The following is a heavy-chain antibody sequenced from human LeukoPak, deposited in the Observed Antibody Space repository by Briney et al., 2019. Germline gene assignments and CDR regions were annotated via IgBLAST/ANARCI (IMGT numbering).Heavy chain of an antibody. D-gene: IGHD3-22*01. CDR3: ARYYYDSSGFGPDY. V-gene: IGHV4-59*01. CDR2: IYYSGST. J-gene: IGHJ4*02. Sequence: PSETLPLTCTVSGGSISTYYWSWIRQPPGKGLEWIGYIYYSGSTNYNPSLKSRVTISVDTSKNQFSLKLSSVTAADTAVYYCARYYYDSSGFGPDYWGQGTLVTVSS. CDR1: GGSISTYY.